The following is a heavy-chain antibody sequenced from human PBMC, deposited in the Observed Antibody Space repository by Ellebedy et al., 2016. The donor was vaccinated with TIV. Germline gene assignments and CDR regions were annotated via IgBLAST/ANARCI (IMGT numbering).Heavy chain of an antibody. V-gene: IGHV1-46*01. J-gene: IGHJ3*02. D-gene: IGHD1-7*01. Sequence: ASVKVSCKASGYTFTSYFMHWVRQAPGQGLEWMGVINPSAGSTTYAQKFQGRVTMTRDTSTSTAYMELSSLRSEDTAMYFCARDNANYLSPDAIDIWGQGTMVTVSS. CDR3: ARDNANYLSPDAIDI. CDR2: INPSAGST. CDR1: GYTFTSYF.